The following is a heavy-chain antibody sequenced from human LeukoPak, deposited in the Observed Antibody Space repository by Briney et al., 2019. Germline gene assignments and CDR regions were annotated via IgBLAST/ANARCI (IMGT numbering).Heavy chain of an antibody. D-gene: IGHD3-16*01. CDR3: PRAGRSSYADY. Sequence: SETLSLTCTVSGGSISSYYWSWVRQPPGKGLEWIGYIYYSGSNNYNPSLKRRGTISVDTSKNQFTLKLNPLTAADTAVYYCPRAGRSSYADYWGRGTLVSVSS. CDR1: GGSISSYY. CDR2: IYYSGSN. J-gene: IGHJ4*02. V-gene: IGHV4-59*01.